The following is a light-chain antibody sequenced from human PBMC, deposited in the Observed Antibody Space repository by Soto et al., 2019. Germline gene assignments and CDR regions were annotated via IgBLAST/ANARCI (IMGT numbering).Light chain of an antibody. CDR1: QSVSSTY. CDR3: QQYESAPLT. V-gene: IGKV3-20*01. Sequence: EIGLTQSPGTLSLSPGERATLSCRASQSVSSTYLDWYQQKPGQAPRLLIYGASSRATGIPDRFSGSGSGTDFTLTISRLEPEDFAVYYCQQYESAPLTFGGGTKVDI. J-gene: IGKJ4*01. CDR2: GAS.